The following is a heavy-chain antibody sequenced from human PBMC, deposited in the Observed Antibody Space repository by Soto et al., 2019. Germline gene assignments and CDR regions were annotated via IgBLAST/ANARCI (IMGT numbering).Heavy chain of an antibody. D-gene: IGHD3-9*01. CDR1: GGSIRDYF. V-gene: IGHV4-59*01. CDR2: ISSSGTI. J-gene: IGHJ6*01. CDR3: ARDRKLVIQGNYYYYGLDV. Sequence: PPETLSLTCSVSGGSIRDYFWTWVRQARGKGLERIGYISSSGTIKYNYSLKSRVTISLDTSRNHFSPKLSSVTTADTAVYFCARDRKLVIQGNYYYYGLDVWGQGTTVT.